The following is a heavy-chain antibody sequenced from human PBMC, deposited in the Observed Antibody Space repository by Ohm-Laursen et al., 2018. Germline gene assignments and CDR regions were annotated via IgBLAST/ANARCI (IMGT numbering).Heavy chain of an antibody. CDR2: ISSSGSTI. V-gene: IGHV3-48*03. Sequence: GSLRLSCSASGFTFSSYEMNWVRQAPGKGLEWVSYISSSGSTIYYADSVKGRFTISRDNAKNSLYLQMNSLRAEDTAVYYCARVSLPHDTSMLGRWGCWPFDIWGQGTMVTVSS. J-gene: IGHJ3*02. CDR1: GFTFSSYE. D-gene: IGHD5-18*01. CDR3: ARVSLPHDTSMLGRWGCWPFDI.